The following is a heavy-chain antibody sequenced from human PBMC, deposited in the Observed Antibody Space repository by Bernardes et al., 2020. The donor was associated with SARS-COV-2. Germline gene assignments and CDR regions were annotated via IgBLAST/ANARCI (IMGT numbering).Heavy chain of an antibody. CDR3: ARQDIGAIFGVVITPAGMDV. V-gene: IGHV4-59*08. D-gene: IGHD3-3*01. CDR2: IYYSGST. CDR1: GGSIRSYY. Sequence: SQTLSPTCTVSGGSIRSYYCSWIRQLPGTGLEWIGYIYYSGSTNYNPSLKSRFTIAVDTSKNQFSLKLSSVTAADTAVYYCARQDIGAIFGVVITPAGMDVWGQGTTVTVSS. J-gene: IGHJ6*02.